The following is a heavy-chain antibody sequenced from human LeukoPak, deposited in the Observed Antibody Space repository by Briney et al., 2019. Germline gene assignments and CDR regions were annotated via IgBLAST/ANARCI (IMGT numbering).Heavy chain of an antibody. J-gene: IGHJ3*02. CDR3: ARETAYYYDSSGHLGDAFDI. Sequence: ASVKVSCKASGYTFTGYYMHWVRQAPGQGLEWMGWINPNSGGTNYAQKFQGWVTMTRDTSISTAYMELSRLRSDDTAVYYCARETAYYYDSSGHLGDAFDIWGQGTMVTVSS. CDR2: INPNSGGT. CDR1: GYTFTGYY. D-gene: IGHD3-22*01. V-gene: IGHV1-2*04.